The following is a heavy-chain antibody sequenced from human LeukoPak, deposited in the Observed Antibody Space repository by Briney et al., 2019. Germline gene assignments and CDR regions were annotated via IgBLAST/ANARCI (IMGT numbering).Heavy chain of an antibody. Sequence: GGSLRLSCAASGFTFSSYGMHWVRQAPGKGLEWVAVIWYDGSNKYYADSVKGRFTISRDNSKNTLYLQMNSLRAEDTAVYYCARLHLGDDAFDIWGQGTMVTVSS. D-gene: IGHD7-27*01. CDR1: GFTFSSYG. J-gene: IGHJ3*02. CDR3: ARLHLGDDAFDI. V-gene: IGHV3-33*01. CDR2: IWYDGSNK.